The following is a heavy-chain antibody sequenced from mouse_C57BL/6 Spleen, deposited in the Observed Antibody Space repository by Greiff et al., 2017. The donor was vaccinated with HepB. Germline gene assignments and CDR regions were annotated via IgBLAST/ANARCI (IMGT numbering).Heavy chain of an antibody. Sequence: EVMLVESGGGLVQPKGSLKLSCAASGFSFNTYAMNWVRQAPGKGLEWVARIRSKSNNYATYYADSVKDRFTISRDDSESMLYLQMNNLKTEDTAMYYCVRTGDGYYSAWFAYWGQGTLVTVSA. J-gene: IGHJ3*01. CDR3: VRTGDGYYSAWFAY. V-gene: IGHV10-1*01. CDR1: GFSFNTYA. D-gene: IGHD2-3*01. CDR2: IRSKSNNYAT.